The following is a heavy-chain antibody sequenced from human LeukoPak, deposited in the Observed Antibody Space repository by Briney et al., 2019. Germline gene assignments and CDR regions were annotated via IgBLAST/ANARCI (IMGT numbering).Heavy chain of an antibody. D-gene: IGHD3-22*01. J-gene: IGHJ4*02. CDR2: ISGSGGST. Sequence: PGGSLRLSCAASGFTFSSYAMSWARQAPGKGLEWVSAISGSGGSTYYADSVKGRFTISRDNSKNTLYLQMNSLRAEDTAVYYCAKKPSLYYYDSSGYTDYWGQGTLVTVSS. CDR1: GFTFSSYA. CDR3: AKKPSLYYYDSSGYTDY. V-gene: IGHV3-23*01.